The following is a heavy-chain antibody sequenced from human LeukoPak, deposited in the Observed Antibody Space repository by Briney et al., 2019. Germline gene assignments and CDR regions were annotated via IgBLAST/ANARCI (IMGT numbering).Heavy chain of an antibody. V-gene: IGHV3-48*02. D-gene: IGHD5-12*01. J-gene: IGHJ4*02. CDR2: ISSGSNTI. CDR1: GFTFSSFE. CDR3: ARAMVATSRIYDFDY. Sequence: PGGSLRLSCAASGFTFSSFEMNWVRQAPGKGLEWVSFISSGSNTIYYSDSVQGRFTVSRDNAKDSLFLHMNGLRHEDTAVYYCARAMVATSRIYDFDYWGQGTLVTVSS.